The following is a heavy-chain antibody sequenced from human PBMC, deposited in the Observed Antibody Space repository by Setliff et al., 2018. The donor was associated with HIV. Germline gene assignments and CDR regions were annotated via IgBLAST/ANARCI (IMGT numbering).Heavy chain of an antibody. Sequence: GASVKVSCKVYGYTLSELSIHWVRQAPGKGLEWRGYFDPQDGETVYAQKCQGRVTLPEDTSTGTAYMELSGLRSEDTAVYYCARDRLYRGYVGMTDYWGQGTLVTVSS. CDR1: GYTLSELS. D-gene: IGHD5-12*01. CDR2: FDPQDGET. J-gene: IGHJ4*02. V-gene: IGHV1-24*01. CDR3: ARDRLYRGYVGMTDY.